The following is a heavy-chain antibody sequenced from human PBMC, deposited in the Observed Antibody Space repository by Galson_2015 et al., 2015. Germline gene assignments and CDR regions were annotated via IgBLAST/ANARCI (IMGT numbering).Heavy chain of an antibody. CDR2: TYYRSKWYN. Sequence: CAISGDSVSSNSAAWNWIRQSPSRGLEWLGRTYYRSKWYNDYAVSVKSRITINPDTSKNQFSLQLNSVTPEDTAVYYCARARVDYYGSGSYYKGYYYYGTDVWGQGTTVTVSS. J-gene: IGHJ6*02. D-gene: IGHD3-10*01. CDR3: ARARVDYYGSGSYYKGYYYYGTDV. CDR1: GDSVSSNSAA. V-gene: IGHV6-1*01.